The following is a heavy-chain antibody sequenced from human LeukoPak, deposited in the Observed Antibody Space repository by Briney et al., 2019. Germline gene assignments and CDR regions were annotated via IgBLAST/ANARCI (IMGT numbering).Heavy chain of an antibody. D-gene: IGHD2-8*01. Sequence: PGGSLRLSCAASGFTLSKHPMYWVRQAPGKGLEWVSSLSDTGDSRHYADSVKGRFTISRDSARGALYLQMNSLRAEDTAVYYCAKGDCASGSCYFDDWGQGSQVTVSS. J-gene: IGHJ4*02. CDR1: GFTLSKHP. CDR2: LSDTGDSR. V-gene: IGHV3-23*01. CDR3: AKGDCASGSCYFDD.